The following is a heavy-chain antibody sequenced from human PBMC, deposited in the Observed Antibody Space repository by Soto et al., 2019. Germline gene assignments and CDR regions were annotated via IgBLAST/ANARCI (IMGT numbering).Heavy chain of an antibody. CDR2: IYYSGST. CDR1: GGSISSYY. CDR3: ARGRVVVTAGSFDY. D-gene: IGHD2-21*02. V-gene: IGHV4-59*12. J-gene: IGHJ4*02. Sequence: SETLSLTCTVSGGSISSYYWSWIRQPPGKGLEWIGYIYYSGSTNYNPSLKSRVTISVDTSKNQFSLKLSSVTAADTAVYYCARGRVVVTAGSFDYWGQGTLVTVSS.